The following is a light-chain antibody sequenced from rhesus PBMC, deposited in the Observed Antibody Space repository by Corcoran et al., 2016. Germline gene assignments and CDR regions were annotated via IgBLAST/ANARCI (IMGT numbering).Light chain of an antibody. CDR3: QQYKDVPYS. J-gene: IGKJ2*01. CDR2: DAS. V-gene: IGKV1-19*01. Sequence: DIQMTQSPSSLSASVGAKVTITCHASQGIKTWLVWYQQKPGKAPKPLIYDASSLQIGVQSRFSGSGAGTDFTLTIRRLQPEDFGTYYCQQYKDVPYSFGQGTKVEIK. CDR1: QGIKTW.